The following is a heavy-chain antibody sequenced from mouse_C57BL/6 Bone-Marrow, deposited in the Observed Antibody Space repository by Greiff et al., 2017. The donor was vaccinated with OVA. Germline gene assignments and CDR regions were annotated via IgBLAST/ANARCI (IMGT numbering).Heavy chain of an antibody. CDR3: ARMNDYFCYYEMDY. J-gene: IGHJ4*01. V-gene: IGHV1-81*01. CDR1: GYTFTSYG. Sequence: VQLQESGAELVRPGASVKLSCKASGYTFTSYGISWVKQRTGQGLEWIGEIYPRSGNTYYNEKFKGKATLTADKSSSTAYMELRSLTSEDSAVYFCARMNDYFCYYEMDYWGQGTSVTVSS. CDR2: IYPRSGNT. D-gene: IGHD2-4*01.